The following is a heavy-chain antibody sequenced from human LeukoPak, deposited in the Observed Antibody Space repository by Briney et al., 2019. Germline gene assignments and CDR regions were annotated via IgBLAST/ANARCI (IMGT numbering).Heavy chain of an antibody. CDR2: IYYSGSP. D-gene: IGHD3-22*01. V-gene: IGHV4-61*01. J-gene: IGHJ4*02. CDR3: ARGSLYDSSGYYWDY. Sequence: SETLSLTCNVSGDSIDGRSFYWDWIRQPPGKGLEWIGYIYYSGSPSYSPSLKSRVTISADTSRSQFSLQLTSVTPADTAVYYCARGSLYDSSGYYWDYWGQGSLVTVSS. CDR1: GDSIDGRSFY.